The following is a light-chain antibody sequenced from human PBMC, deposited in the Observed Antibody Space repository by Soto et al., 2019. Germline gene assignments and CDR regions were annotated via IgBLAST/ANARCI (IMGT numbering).Light chain of an antibody. CDR3: SSYASSGALYV. Sequence: QSALTQPASVSGSPGQSITISCTGTSSDIGDSNYVSWYQQHPRKDHKLMIYDVTSRHSGVSHRFSGSKSGNTASLTISGLQAEDDAEYCCSSYASSGALYVFGTGTKVTVL. CDR2: DVT. V-gene: IGLV2-14*03. CDR1: SSDIGDSNY. J-gene: IGLJ1*01.